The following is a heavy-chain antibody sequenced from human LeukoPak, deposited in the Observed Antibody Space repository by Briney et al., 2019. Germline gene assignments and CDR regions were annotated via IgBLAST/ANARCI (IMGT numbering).Heavy chain of an antibody. Sequence: GSLRLSCAASGFAFSNFAMSWVRQAPGKGLEWVSAMSGSGYYTYYVESVKGRFTISRDNPKNTLYLHMNSLRADDTAVYYCAKMEGQRLYDYCMDVWGRGTTVTVSS. CDR1: GFAFSNFA. J-gene: IGHJ6*03. D-gene: IGHD3-3*01. CDR2: MSGSGYYT. CDR3: AKMEGQRLYDYCMDV. V-gene: IGHV3-23*01.